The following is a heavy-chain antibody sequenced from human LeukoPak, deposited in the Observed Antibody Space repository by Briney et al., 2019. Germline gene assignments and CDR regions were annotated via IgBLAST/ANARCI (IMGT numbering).Heavy chain of an antibody. CDR1: GGSFSGYY. V-gene: IGHV4-34*01. CDR2: INHSGST. J-gene: IGHJ4*02. CDR3: ARKTLTGIPELD. D-gene: IGHD3-10*01. Sequence: SETLSLTCGVYGGSFSGYYWSWMRQPPGKGLEGIGEINHSGSTNYHPSLKSRVTISVDTSKNQFSLKLSSVTAADTAVYYCARKTLTGIPELDWGQGTLVTVSS.